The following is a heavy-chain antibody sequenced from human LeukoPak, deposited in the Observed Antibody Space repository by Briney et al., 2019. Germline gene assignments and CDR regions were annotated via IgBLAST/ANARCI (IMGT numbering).Heavy chain of an antibody. CDR1: GFTFSTYA. CDR3: AKGVYGDYAPALDY. D-gene: IGHD4-17*01. V-gene: IGHV3-30*18. Sequence: GRSLRLACAASGFTFSTYAMHWVRQAPGRGLEWVTVISYDGSIKYYADSVKGRFTFSRDNSKNTLYLQMNSLRAEDTAVYYCAKGVYGDYAPALDYWGQGTLVTVSS. CDR2: ISYDGSIK. J-gene: IGHJ4*02.